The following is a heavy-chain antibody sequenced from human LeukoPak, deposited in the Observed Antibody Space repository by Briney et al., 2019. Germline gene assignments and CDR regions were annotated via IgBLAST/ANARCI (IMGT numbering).Heavy chain of an antibody. Sequence: PSETLSLTCTVSGGSISSSSYSWGWIRQPPGKGLEWIGSIYYSGSTYYNPSLKSRVTISVDTSKNQFSLKLSSVTAAGTAVYYCARRRLPKYYDFWSGYYTGEYYGMDVWGQGTTVTVSS. CDR2: IYYSGST. D-gene: IGHD3-3*01. V-gene: IGHV4-39*01. CDR1: GGSISSSSYS. CDR3: ARRRLPKYYDFWSGYYTGEYYGMDV. J-gene: IGHJ6*02.